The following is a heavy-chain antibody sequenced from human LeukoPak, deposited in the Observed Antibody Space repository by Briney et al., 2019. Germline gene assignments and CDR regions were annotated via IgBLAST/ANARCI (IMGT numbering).Heavy chain of an antibody. Sequence: GGSLRLSCAASGFTFSDYAMYWVRQAPGKGLEWVVFIRYDGSNKYYADSVKGRFTISRDNSKNTLYLQMNSLRAEDTAVYYCARDGLRKIIVVVPAAQEGSGAYFDYWGQGTLVTVSS. CDR3: ARDGLRKIIVVVPAAQEGSGAYFDY. V-gene: IGHV3-30*02. CDR2: IRYDGSNK. D-gene: IGHD2-2*01. J-gene: IGHJ4*02. CDR1: GFTFSDYA.